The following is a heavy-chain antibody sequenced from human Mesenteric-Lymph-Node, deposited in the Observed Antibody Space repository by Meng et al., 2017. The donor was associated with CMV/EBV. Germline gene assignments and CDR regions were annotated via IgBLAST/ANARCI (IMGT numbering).Heavy chain of an antibody. V-gene: IGHV3-30*04. Sequence: GESLKISCAASGFTFSSYAMHWVRQAPGKGLEWVAVISYDGSNKYYADSVKGRFTISRDNSKNTLYLQMNSLRAEDTAVYYCARVEVVPARYYGMDVWGQGTTVTVSS. CDR2: ISYDGSNK. CDR1: GFTFSSYA. CDR3: ARVEVVPARYYGMDV. J-gene: IGHJ6*02. D-gene: IGHD2-2*01.